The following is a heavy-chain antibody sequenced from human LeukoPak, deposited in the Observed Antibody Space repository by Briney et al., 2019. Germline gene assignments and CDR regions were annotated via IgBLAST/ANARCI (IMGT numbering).Heavy chain of an antibody. CDR3: ARPIDFYDSSGYYFDP. CDR1: GGSISSSSYY. Sequence: SETLSLTCTVSGGSISSSSYYWGWIRQPPGKGLEWIGSIYYSGSTYYNPSLKSRVTISVDTSKNQFSLKLSSVTAADTAVYYCARPIDFYDSSGYYFDPWAREPWSPSPQ. J-gene: IGHJ5*02. D-gene: IGHD3-22*01. CDR2: IYYSGST. V-gene: IGHV4-39*01.